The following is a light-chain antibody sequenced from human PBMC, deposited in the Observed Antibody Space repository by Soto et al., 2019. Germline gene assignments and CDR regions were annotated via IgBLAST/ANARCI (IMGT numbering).Light chain of an antibody. CDR2: AAS. CDR3: QQSYSTPWT. V-gene: IGKV1-39*01. CDR1: QSISSF. Sequence: DIQMTQSPSSLSASVGDRVTITCRASQSISSFLNWYQQKPGKAPKLRIYAASSLQSGVSSRFSGSGSGAHFTLTISSLQPEDFATYYCQQSYSTPWTFGQGTNVEIK. J-gene: IGKJ1*01.